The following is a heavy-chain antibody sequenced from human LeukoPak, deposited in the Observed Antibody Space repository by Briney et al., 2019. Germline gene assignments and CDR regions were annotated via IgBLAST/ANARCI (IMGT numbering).Heavy chain of an antibody. J-gene: IGHJ4*02. D-gene: IGHD3-22*01. CDR3: ARVAKYYYDSSGYYNAFDY. CDR1: GYTFTGYY. Sequence: ASVKVSCTASGYTFTGYYMHWVRQAPGQGLEWMGWINPNSGGTNYAQKFQGRVTMTRDTSISTAYMELSRLRSDDTAVYYCARVAKYYYDSSGYYNAFDYWGQGTLVTVSS. CDR2: INPNSGGT. V-gene: IGHV1-2*02.